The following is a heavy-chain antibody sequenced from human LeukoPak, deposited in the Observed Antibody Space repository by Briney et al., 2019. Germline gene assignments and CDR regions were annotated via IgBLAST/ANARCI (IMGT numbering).Heavy chain of an antibody. CDR3: TRDYADHVGYFFFDY. V-gene: IGHV3-23*01. CDR2: ISGGGETT. Sequence: GGSLRLSCAASGFTFNNYAMNWVRQAPGKGLEWVSSISGGGETTYYADSAKGRFSISRDNSQNTLYLQMNSLRAEDTAVYYCTRDYADHVGYFFFDYWGQGTLVTVFS. CDR1: GFTFNNYA. J-gene: IGHJ4*02. D-gene: IGHD4-17*01.